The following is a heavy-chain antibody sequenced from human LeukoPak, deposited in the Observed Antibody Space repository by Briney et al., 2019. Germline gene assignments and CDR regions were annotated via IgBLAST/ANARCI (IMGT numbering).Heavy chain of an antibody. CDR3: THRAGGPSRPHFHY. CDR2: IYWNDDK. Sequence: ESGPTLVKPTQTLTLTCTFSGLSLTSSEVGVGWIRQPPGKALEWLALIYWNDDKRYSPALKSRLTITKDTSKNQVVLTMANMDPVDTATYYCTHRAGGPSRPHFHYWGQGTLVTVSS. J-gene: IGHJ4*02. V-gene: IGHV2-5*01. CDR1: GLSLTSSEVG. D-gene: IGHD3-10*01.